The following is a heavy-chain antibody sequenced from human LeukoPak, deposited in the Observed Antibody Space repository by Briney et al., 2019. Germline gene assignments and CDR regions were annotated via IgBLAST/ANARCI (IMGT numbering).Heavy chain of an antibody. V-gene: IGHV1-18*01. J-gene: IGHJ4*02. Sequence: ASVKVSCKASGYTFTSYGISWERQAPGQGLEWMGWISAYNGNTNYAQKLQGRVTMTTDTSTSTAYMELRSLRSDDTAVYYCARGLEVAVAGTLYYWGQGTLVTVSS. D-gene: IGHD6-19*01. CDR3: ARGLEVAVAGTLYY. CDR1: GYTFTSYG. CDR2: ISAYNGNT.